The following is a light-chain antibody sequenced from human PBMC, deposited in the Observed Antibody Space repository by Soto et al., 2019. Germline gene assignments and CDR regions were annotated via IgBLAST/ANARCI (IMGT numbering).Light chain of an antibody. CDR3: QQYNSYLYT. CDR2: GVS. CDR1: QSISSSY. J-gene: IGKJ2*01. V-gene: IGKV3-20*01. Sequence: EIVSTQSPGTLSLSPGERATLSCRASQSISSSYFAWYQQKPGQAPRLLVYGVSSRATDVPDRFSGSGSGTDFTLTISRLEPEDFAVYYCQQYNSYLYTFGQGTKLEIK.